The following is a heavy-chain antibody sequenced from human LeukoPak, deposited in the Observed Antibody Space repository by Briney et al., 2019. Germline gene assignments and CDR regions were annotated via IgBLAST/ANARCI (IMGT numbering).Heavy chain of an antibody. V-gene: IGHV3-48*04. CDR1: GFTFSSYS. Sequence: PGGSLRLSCAASGFTFSSYSMNWVRQAPGKGLEWVSYISSSSSTIYYADSVKGRFTISRDNAKNSLYLQMNSLRAEDTAVYYCARDHFWSGHNWFDPWGQGTLVTVSS. CDR3: ARDHFWSGHNWFDP. D-gene: IGHD3-3*02. CDR2: ISSSSSTI. J-gene: IGHJ5*02.